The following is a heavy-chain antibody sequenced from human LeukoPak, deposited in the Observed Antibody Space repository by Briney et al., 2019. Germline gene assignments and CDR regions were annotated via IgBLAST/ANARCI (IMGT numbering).Heavy chain of an antibody. D-gene: IGHD3-22*01. Sequence: PGGSLRLSCAASGFTFSSYAMSWVRQAPGKGLEWVSAISGSGYNTYYADSVNGRFTISRDNFKNTVYLQMNSLRGEDTAVYYCANGGFYYDSSGYYNFDYWGQGTLVTVSS. V-gene: IGHV3-23*01. CDR1: GFTFSSYA. J-gene: IGHJ4*02. CDR2: ISGSGYNT. CDR3: ANGGFYYDSSGYYNFDY.